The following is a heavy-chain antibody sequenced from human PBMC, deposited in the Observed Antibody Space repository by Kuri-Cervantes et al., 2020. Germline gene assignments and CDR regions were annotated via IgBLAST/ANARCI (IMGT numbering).Heavy chain of an antibody. Sequence: GESLKISCAASGFTFSTYSMNWVRQAPGKGLEYVSYISSSSSAMFYGDSVKGRFTISRDNSKNTLYLQMNSLRAEDTAVYYCATLPQQLETDYWGQGTLVTVSS. D-gene: IGHD6-13*01. V-gene: IGHV3-48*01. CDR1: GFTFSTYS. J-gene: IGHJ4*02. CDR2: ISSSSSAM. CDR3: ATLPQQLETDY.